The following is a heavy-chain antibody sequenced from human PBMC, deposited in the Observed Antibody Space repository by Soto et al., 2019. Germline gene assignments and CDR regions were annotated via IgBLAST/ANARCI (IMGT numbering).Heavy chain of an antibody. J-gene: IGHJ4*02. CDR3: ARESASGSYYFDY. CDR2: IYNSGST. V-gene: IGHV4-59*01. CDR1: GGSISSYY. D-gene: IGHD3-10*01. Sequence: SETLSLTCTVSGGSISSYYWSWIRQPPGKGLEWIGYIYNSGSTNYNPSLKSRVTISVDTSKNHFSLRMSSVTAADTAVYYCARESASGSYYFDYWGRGTLVNVS.